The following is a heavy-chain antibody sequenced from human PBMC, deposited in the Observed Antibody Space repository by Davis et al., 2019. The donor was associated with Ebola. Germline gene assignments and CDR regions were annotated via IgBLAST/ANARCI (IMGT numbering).Heavy chain of an antibody. CDR1: GFTFSSYA. V-gene: IGHV3-30-3*01. D-gene: IGHD3-10*01. CDR3: VRFSHYYGLDV. CDR2: ISYDGSNK. J-gene: IGHJ6*02. Sequence: GESLKISCAASGFTFSSYAMHWVRQAPGKGLEWVAVISYDGSNKYYADSVKGRFTISRDNAKNTLYLQMNSLRVEDTAVYYCVRFSHYYGLDVWGRGTTVAVSS.